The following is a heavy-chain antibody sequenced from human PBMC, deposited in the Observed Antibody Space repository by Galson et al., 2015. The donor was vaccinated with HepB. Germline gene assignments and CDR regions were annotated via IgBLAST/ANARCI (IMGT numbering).Heavy chain of an antibody. V-gene: IGHV1-69*13. D-gene: IGHD3-10*01. J-gene: IGHJ6*02. CDR3: AGGTYYYGSGSYYTNGMDV. Sequence: SVKVSCKASGGTFSSYAISWVRQAPGQGLEWMGGIIPIFGTANYAQKFQGRVTITADESTSTAYMELSSLRSEDTAVYYCAGGTYYYGSGSYYTNGMDVWGQGTTVTVSS. CDR2: IIPIFGTA. CDR1: GGTFSSYA.